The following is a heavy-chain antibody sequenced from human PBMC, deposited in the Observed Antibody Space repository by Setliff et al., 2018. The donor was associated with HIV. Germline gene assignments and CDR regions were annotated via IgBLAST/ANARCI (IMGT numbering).Heavy chain of an antibody. CDR2: IHYSGST. J-gene: IGHJ4*02. CDR1: GGSISGSNYV. D-gene: IGHD3-10*01. Sequence: SETLSLTCTVYGGSISGSNYVWGWIRQTPRKGLEWIGTIHYSGSTYHNPSLESRLTISVDTSKNQFSLKLSSVTAADTAVYYCARGSHYYGSGSSYDYCGQGTLVTVSS. CDR3: ARGSHYYGSGSSYDY. V-gene: IGHV4-39*07.